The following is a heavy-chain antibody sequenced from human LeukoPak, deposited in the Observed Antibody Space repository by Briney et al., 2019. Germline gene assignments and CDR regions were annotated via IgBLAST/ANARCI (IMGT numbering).Heavy chain of an antibody. CDR3: ARTPYDFWSGYYYYYMDV. D-gene: IGHD3-3*01. V-gene: IGHV4-59*01. Sequence: KASETLSLTCTISGDSISNYYWSWIRQPPGRGLEWIGYIYYSGGTDYNPSLKSRVTISVDTSKNQFSLKLSSVTAADTAVYYCARTPYDFWSGYYYYYMDVWGKGTTVTVSS. CDR1: GDSISNYY. CDR2: IYYSGGT. J-gene: IGHJ6*03.